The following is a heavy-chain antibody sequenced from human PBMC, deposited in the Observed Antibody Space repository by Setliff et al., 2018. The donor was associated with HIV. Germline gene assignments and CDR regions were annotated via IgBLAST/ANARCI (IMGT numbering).Heavy chain of an antibody. D-gene: IGHD3-9*01. CDR3: AGSILTGYYTFGADY. V-gene: IGHV1-18*01. CDR2: ISAYNGYT. Sequence: ASVKVSCKASGYTFSNYAIIWVRQAPGQGLEWMGWISAYNGYTNYAQNLQGRVTMTTDESTTTAYMELSSLRSEDTALYYCAGSILTGYYTFGADYWGQGTLVTVSS. CDR1: GYTFSNYA. J-gene: IGHJ4*02.